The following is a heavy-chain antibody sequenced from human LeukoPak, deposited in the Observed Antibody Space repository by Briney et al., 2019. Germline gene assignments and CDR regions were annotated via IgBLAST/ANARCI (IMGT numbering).Heavy chain of an antibody. CDR3: ARGPRESGSSDY. Sequence: ASVTVSFTHSGYRFTNFDINWVRQAPGQGLEWMGWMNPDNGNTGYAQKFQGRFSMSGDTSISTAFMVLSSLRSDDTAVYFCARGPRESGSSDYWGQGTLVTVSS. V-gene: IGHV1-8*01. D-gene: IGHD6-13*01. CDR1: GYRFTNFD. J-gene: IGHJ4*02. CDR2: MNPDNGNT.